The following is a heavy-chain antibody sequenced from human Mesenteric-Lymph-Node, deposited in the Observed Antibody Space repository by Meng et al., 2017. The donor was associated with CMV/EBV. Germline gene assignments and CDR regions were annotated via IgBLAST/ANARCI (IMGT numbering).Heavy chain of an antibody. D-gene: IGHD3-10*01. CDR3: ARSGSGGTFLGLDYYYAMDV. J-gene: IGHJ6*02. CDR1: GDSITSRRYF. V-gene: IGHV4-39*02. CDR2: IHTSGDT. Sequence: ESLKISCTVSGDSITSRRYFWAWIRQSPGKGLEWIGGIHTSGDTYYTPSLKSRVTISMDTSKNHFSLRLTSVTAADTAVYYCARSGSGGTFLGLDYYYAMDVWGQGTTVTVSS.